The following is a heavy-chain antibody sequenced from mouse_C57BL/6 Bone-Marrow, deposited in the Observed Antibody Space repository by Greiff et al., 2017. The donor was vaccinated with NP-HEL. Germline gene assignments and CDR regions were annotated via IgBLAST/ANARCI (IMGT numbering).Heavy chain of an antibody. D-gene: IGHD2-2*01. CDR1: EYEFPSHD. Sequence: EVKLVESGGGLVQPGESLKLSCESNEYEFPSHDMSWVRKTPEKRLELVAALTSDGGSTYYPDTMERRFIISRDNTKKTLYRQMSSLRSDDTAVYYCAGYGYEGWYFDVWGTGTTGTVSS. CDR3: AGYGYEGWYFDV. J-gene: IGHJ1*03. V-gene: IGHV5-2*01. CDR2: LTSDGGST.